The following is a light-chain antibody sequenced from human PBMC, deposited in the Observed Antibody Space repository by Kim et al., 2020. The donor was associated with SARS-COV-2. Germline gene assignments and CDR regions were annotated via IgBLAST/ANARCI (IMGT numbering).Light chain of an antibody. Sequence: SASVGDTLTINCRASQNVQNWVAWYQQKPGQVPKLLVEKASHLQSGVPPRFSGSGFGSHFTLTITTLQPDDFASYYCQQYHTGSTFGQGTKVDIK. CDR3: QQYHTGST. J-gene: IGKJ1*01. CDR2: KAS. CDR1: QNVQNW. V-gene: IGKV1-5*03.